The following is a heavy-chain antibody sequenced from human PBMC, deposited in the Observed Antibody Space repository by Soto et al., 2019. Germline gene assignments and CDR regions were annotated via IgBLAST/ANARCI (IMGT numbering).Heavy chain of an antibody. CDR1: GFTFSDHY. V-gene: IGHV3-72*01. J-gene: IGHJ4*02. CDR2: TRNKANSYTT. Sequence: EVQLVESGGGLVQPGGSLRLSCAASGFTFSDHYMDWVRQAPGKGLEWVGRTRNKANSYTTEYAASVKGRFNISRDDSKNSLYLQMNSLKTDDTAVYYCAIDGAKERIAALDYWGQGTLVTVSS. CDR3: AIDGAKERIAALDY. D-gene: IGHD6-6*01.